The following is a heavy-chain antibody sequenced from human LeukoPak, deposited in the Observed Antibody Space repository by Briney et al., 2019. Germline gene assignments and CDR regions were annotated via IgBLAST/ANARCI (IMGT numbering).Heavy chain of an antibody. D-gene: IGHD6-13*01. Sequence: SSETLSLTCAVYGGSFSGYYWSWIRQPPGKGLEWIGEINHSGSTNYNPSLKSRVTISVDTSKNQFSLKLSSVTAADTAVYYCARGWRSLGSCSPHTQQQYYFDYWGQGTLVTVSS. CDR2: INHSGST. V-gene: IGHV4-34*01. J-gene: IGHJ4*02. CDR1: GGSFSGYY. CDR3: ARGWRSLGSCSPHTQQQYYFDY.